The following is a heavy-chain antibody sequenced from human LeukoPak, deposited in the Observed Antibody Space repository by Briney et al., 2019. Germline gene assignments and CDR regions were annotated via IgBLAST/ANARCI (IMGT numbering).Heavy chain of an antibody. CDR3: ARSQTGGTFDY. V-gene: IGHV6-1*01. J-gene: IGHJ4*02. CDR2: TYYRSKWSS. Sequence: SQTLSLTCLTSGDSISSKSAAWNWIRQSPSGGREWLGRTYYRSKWSSGYAISMRGRITVNADTSKNLFSLQLSSVTPEDTAVYYCARSQTGGTFDYWGQGVLVTVSS. CDR1: GDSISSKSAA. D-gene: IGHD1-26*01.